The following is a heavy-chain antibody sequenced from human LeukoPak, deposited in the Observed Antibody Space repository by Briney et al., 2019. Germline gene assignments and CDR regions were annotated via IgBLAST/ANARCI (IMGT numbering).Heavy chain of an antibody. V-gene: IGHV4-59*01. CDR1: GGSISSYY. Sequence: SETLSLTCAVSGGSISSYYWSWIRQPPGKGLEWIGYIYYSGSTNYNPSLKSRVTISVDTSQNQFSLKLSSVTAADTAVYYCARARMNAFDIWGQGTMVTVSS. CDR2: IYYSGST. CDR3: ARARMNAFDI. J-gene: IGHJ3*02.